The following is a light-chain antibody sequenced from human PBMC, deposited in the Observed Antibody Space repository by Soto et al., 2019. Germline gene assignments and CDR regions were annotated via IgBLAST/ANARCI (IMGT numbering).Light chain of an antibody. V-gene: IGKV3-20*01. CDR3: QQYGKT. CDR2: GAS. Sequence: ELVMTPSPATLSVSPGERATLSCRASQSVGSDLAWYQHKPGQAPRLLIYGASIRATGIPDRFSGSGSGTDFTLTISRLEPEDFAVYYCQQYGKTFGQGTKVDIK. CDR1: QSVGSD. J-gene: IGKJ1*01.